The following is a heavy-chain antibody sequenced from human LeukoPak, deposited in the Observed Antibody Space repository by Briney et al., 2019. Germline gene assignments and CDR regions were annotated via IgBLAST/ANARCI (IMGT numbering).Heavy chain of an antibody. Sequence: GGSLRLSCAASGFTFSSYSMNWVRQAPGKGLEWVSYISSSSSTIYYADSVKGRFTISRDNAKNSLYLQMNSLRAEDTAVYYCARARGGYGYYFDYWGQGTLVTVSS. CDR3: ARARGGYGYYFDY. CDR2: ISSSSSTI. D-gene: IGHD3-16*01. J-gene: IGHJ4*02. CDR1: GFTFSSYS. V-gene: IGHV3-48*01.